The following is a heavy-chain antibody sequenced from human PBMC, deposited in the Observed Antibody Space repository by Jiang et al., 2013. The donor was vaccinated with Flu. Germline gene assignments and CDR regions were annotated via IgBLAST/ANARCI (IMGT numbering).Heavy chain of an antibody. CDR2: MSYSGSA. Sequence: SGPGLVKPSETLSLTCSVSGGSIDSTSYYWGWIRQPPGKGLEWIGSMSYSGSAYYNPSLKSRVTISIDRSKNQFSLNLTSVTAADTATYYCARGNSGSAPGFDYWGQGTLVRVSS. V-gene: IGHV4-39*07. CDR1: GGSIDSTSYY. CDR3: ARGNSGSAPGFDY. D-gene: IGHD2-21*01. J-gene: IGHJ4*02.